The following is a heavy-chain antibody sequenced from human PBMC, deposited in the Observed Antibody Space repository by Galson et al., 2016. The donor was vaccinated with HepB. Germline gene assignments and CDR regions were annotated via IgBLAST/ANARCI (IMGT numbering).Heavy chain of an antibody. CDR1: GITFSSFA. J-gene: IGHJ4*02. D-gene: IGHD4-17*01. CDR3: AKGYGYFDS. Sequence: SLRLSCAASGITFSSFAMSWVRQAAGKGLEWVSTISGNGETIFYADSVKGRFSISRDNSKNTLSLQMNSLRAEDTAVYYCAKGYGYFDSWGQGTLVTVSS. CDR2: ISGNGETI. V-gene: IGHV3-23*01.